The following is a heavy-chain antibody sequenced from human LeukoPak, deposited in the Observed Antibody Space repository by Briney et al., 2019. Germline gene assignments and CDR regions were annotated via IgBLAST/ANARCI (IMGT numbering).Heavy chain of an antibody. CDR3: ARDEEAGGLDV. CDR1: GFSFVAYS. Sequence: PGGPLRLSCAASGFSFVAYSMHWVRQAPGKGLEWVAVMSYDETKKHYADSVKGRFTVSRDNSKNTLYLEMDSLTDDDTAVYYCARDEEAGGLDVWGQGTMVTVSS. V-gene: IGHV3-30-3*01. J-gene: IGHJ3*01. D-gene: IGHD3-10*01. CDR2: MSYDETKK.